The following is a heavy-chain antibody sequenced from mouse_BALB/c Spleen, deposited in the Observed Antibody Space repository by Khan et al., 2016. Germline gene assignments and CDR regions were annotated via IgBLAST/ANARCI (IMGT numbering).Heavy chain of an antibody. D-gene: IGHD1-2*01. J-gene: IGHJ4*01. CDR3: APLLRLRSLAS. CDR1: GYTITSGYY. V-gene: IGHV3-6*02. Sequence: VQLQESGPGLVKPSQSLSLTCAVTGYTITSGYYWNWSRQFPGNELEWTGYISYDGSNNYNPMRSIRMSVSRDTSKNPFFLNSNSLTSEDTATFSFAPLLRLRSLASWGQGTSVPFSP. CDR2: ISYDGSN.